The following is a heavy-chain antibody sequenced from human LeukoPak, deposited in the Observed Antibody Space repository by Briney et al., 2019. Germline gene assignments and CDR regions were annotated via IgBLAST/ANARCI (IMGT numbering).Heavy chain of an antibody. CDR1: GYSFTSYW. Sequence: GESLKISCKGSGYSFTSYWIGWVRQMPGKGLEWKGIIYPGDSDTRYSPSFQGQVTISADKSISTAYLQWSSLKASDTTMYYCARHVTVGIAAPYYYYMDVWGKGTTVTVSS. V-gene: IGHV5-51*01. CDR2: IYPGDSDT. J-gene: IGHJ6*03. CDR3: ARHVTVGIAAPYYYYMDV. D-gene: IGHD6-13*01.